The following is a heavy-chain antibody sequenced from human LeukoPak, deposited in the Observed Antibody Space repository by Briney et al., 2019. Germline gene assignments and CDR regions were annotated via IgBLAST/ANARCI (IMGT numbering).Heavy chain of an antibody. CDR2: IYHSGST. D-gene: IGHD6-13*01. CDR1: GGSISSSNW. Sequence: SGTLSLTCAVSGGSISSSNWWSWVRQPPGKGLEWIGEIYHSGSTNYNPSLKSRVTISVDKSKNQFSLKLSSVTAADTAVYYCARRGGIEDSSSWYASYGMDVWGQGTTVTVSS. V-gene: IGHV4-4*02. J-gene: IGHJ6*02. CDR3: ARRGGIEDSSSWYASYGMDV.